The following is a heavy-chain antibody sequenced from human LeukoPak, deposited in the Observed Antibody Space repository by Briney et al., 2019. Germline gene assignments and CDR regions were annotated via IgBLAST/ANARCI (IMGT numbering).Heavy chain of an antibody. CDR3: AKDSTIFGVANGPLDY. CDR1: GFTFSNYD. V-gene: IGHV3-23*01. J-gene: IGHJ4*02. CDR2: ISGSGGST. D-gene: IGHD3-3*01. Sequence: GGSLRLSCAASGFTFSNYDMSWVRQAPGKGLEWVSAISGSGGSTYYADSVKGRFTGSRDNSKNTLYLQMNSLRAEDTAVYYCAKDSTIFGVANGPLDYWGQGTLVTVSS.